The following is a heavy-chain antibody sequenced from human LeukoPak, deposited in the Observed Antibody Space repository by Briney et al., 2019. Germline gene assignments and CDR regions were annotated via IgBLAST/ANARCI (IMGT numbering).Heavy chain of an antibody. V-gene: IGHV4-39*07. Sequence: SQTLSLTCTVSGGSISSSSYYWGWIRQPPGKGLEWIGSIYYSGSTYYNPSLKSRVTISVDTSKNQFSLKLSSVTAADTAVYYCASRRASAFDIWGQGTMVTVSS. CDR1: GGSISSSSYY. CDR2: IYYSGST. CDR3: ASRRASAFDI. J-gene: IGHJ3*02.